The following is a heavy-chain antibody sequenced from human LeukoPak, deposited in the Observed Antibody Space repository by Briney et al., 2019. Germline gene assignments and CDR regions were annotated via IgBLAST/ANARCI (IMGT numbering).Heavy chain of an antibody. CDR3: ARGLEDYELPKGYIDY. CDR2: ISYSKSA. D-gene: IGHD4-17*01. Sequence: SETLSLTCAVYGGSFSGYYWSWIRQPPGKGLEWIGTISYSKSAYYNTSLKSRVTISVDTSKSQFSLKLRSVTAADTAVYFCARGLEDYELPKGYIDYWGQGTLVTVSS. J-gene: IGHJ4*02. V-gene: IGHV4-34*01. CDR1: GGSFSGYY.